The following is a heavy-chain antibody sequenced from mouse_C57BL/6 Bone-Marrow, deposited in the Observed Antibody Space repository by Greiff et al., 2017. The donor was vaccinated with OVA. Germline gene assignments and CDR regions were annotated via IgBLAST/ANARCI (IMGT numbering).Heavy chain of an antibody. CDR2: INPSNGGT. CDR1: GYTFTSYW. V-gene: IGHV1-53*01. CDR3: ARFFGGNYGAMDY. Sequence: QVQLQQPGTELVKPGASVKLSCKASGYTFTSYWMHWVKLRPGQGLEWIGNINPSNGGTNYNEKFKSKATLTVDKSSSTAYMQLSSLTSEDSAVYYCARFFGGNYGAMDYWGQGTSVTVSS. D-gene: IGHD2-1*01. J-gene: IGHJ4*01.